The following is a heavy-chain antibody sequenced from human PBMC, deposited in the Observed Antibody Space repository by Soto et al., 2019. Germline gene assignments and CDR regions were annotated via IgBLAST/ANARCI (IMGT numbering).Heavy chain of an antibody. CDR2: IYTSGST. D-gene: IGHD3-16*01. CDR3: AVSGLEVGGAAYYYYYGMDV. CDR1: GGSISSYY. J-gene: IGHJ6*02. Sequence: GPGPEFSSETLSLTCTVSGGSISSYYWSWIRQPAGKGLEWIGRIYTSGSTNYNPSLKSRVTMSVDTSKNQFSLKLSSVTAADTAVYYCAVSGLEVGGAAYYYYYGMDVWGQGTTVTVSS. V-gene: IGHV4-4*07.